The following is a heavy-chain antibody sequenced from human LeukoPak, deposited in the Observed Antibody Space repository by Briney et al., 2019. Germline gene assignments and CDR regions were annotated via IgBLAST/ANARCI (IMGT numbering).Heavy chain of an antibody. J-gene: IGHJ5*02. V-gene: IGHV4-61*02. D-gene: IGHD2-21*01. CDR3: ARQVVIALNWFDP. Sequence: SETLSLTCTVSGGSISSGSYYWSWIRQPAGKGLEWIGRIYTSGSTNYNPSLKSRVTISVDTSKNQFSLKLSSVTAADTAVYYCARQVVIALNWFDPWRQGTLVTVSS. CDR1: GGSISSGSYY. CDR2: IYTSGST.